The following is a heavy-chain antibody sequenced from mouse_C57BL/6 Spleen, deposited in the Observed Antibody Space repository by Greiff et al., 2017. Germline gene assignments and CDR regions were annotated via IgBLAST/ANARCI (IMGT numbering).Heavy chain of an antibody. CDR2: ISDGGSYT. J-gene: IGHJ2*01. CDR1: GFTFSSYA. CDR3: AREGKTTVVFDY. D-gene: IGHD1-1*01. Sequence: EVMLVESGGGLVKPGGSLKLSCAASGFTFSSYAMSWVRQTPEKRLEWVATISDGGSYTYYPDNVKGRFTISRDNAKNNLYLQMSHLKSEDTAMYYCAREGKTTVVFDYWGQGTTLTVSS. V-gene: IGHV5-4*01.